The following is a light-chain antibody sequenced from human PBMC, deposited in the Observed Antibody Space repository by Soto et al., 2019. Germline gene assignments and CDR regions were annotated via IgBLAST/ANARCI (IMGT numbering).Light chain of an antibody. J-gene: IGKJ1*01. V-gene: IGKV1-8*01. Sequence: ALRMTQSPSSLSASTGDRVTITCRASQGISSYLAWYQQKPGKAPKLLIYAASTLQSGVPSRFSGSGSGTDFTLTISCLQSEDFAVYYCQQYNNWPRTFGQGTKVDIK. CDR3: QQYNNWPRT. CDR2: AAS. CDR1: QGISSY.